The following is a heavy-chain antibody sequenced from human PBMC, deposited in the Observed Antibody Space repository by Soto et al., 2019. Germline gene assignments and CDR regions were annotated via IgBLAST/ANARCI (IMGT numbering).Heavy chain of an antibody. Sequence: EVQLVESGGGLVQPGGSLRLSCAASGFTFSSYEMNWVRQAPGKGLEWVSYISSSGSTIYYADSVKGRFTISRDNAKNSQYLQMNRLRAEDTAVYYCARGGYYGSGSYYLPPGAFDIWGQGTMVTVSS. J-gene: IGHJ3*02. CDR1: GFTFSSYE. V-gene: IGHV3-48*03. D-gene: IGHD3-10*01. CDR3: ARGGYYGSGSYYLPPGAFDI. CDR2: ISSSGSTI.